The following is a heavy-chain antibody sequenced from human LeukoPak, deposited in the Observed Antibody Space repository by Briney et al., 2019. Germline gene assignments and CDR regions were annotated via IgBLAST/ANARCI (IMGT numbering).Heavy chain of an antibody. CDR1: GFTFSDYY. D-gene: IGHD4-17*01. CDR2: ISSSSSYT. CDR3: ARDPDDYGDYDY. J-gene: IGHJ4*02. V-gene: IGHV3-11*06. Sequence: GGSLRLSCAASGFTFSDYYMSWIRQAPGKGLEWVSYISSSSSYTNYADSVKGRFTISRDNAKNTLYLQMNSLRAEDTAVYYCARDPDDYGDYDYWGQGTLVTVSS.